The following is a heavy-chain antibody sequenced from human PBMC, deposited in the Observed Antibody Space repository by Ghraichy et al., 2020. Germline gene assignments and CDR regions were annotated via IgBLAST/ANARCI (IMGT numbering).Heavy chain of an antibody. CDR2: VYSSGIT. CDR3: ARDQDNYYSSYLDY. Sequence: SETLSLTCTVSGGSISSGSYLWTWIRQPAGKGLEWIGRVYSSGITNSNPSLKSRVTMSIDTSKNQFSLILSSVTAADTAVYYCARDQDNYYSSYLDYWGQGILVTVSS. D-gene: IGHD3-22*01. V-gene: IGHV4-61*02. J-gene: IGHJ4*02. CDR1: GGSISSGSYL.